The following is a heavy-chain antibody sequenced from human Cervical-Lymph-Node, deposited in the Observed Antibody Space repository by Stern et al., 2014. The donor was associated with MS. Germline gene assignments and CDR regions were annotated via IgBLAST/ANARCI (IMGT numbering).Heavy chain of an antibody. Sequence: QAQLQESGPGLVKPSQTLSLTCTVSGGSISSGGYYRSWIRPPQGKCLEWIGDNYYRGSTDYKPALKSRFTISVDTSKNQFSLKLSSVTAADTAVYYCARGPPEYSYGYVYWGQGTLVTVSS. V-gene: IGHV4-31*03. D-gene: IGHD5-18*01. J-gene: IGHJ4*02. CDR1: GGSISSGGYY. CDR3: ARGPPEYSYGYVY. CDR2: NYYRGST.